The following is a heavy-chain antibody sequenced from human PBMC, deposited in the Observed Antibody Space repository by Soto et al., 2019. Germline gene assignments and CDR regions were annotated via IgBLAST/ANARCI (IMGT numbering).Heavy chain of an antibody. D-gene: IGHD4-17*01. CDR2: INHSGST. Sequence: SETLSLTCAVYGGCFSGYYWSWIRQPPGKGLEWIGEINHSGSTNYNPSLKGRVTISVDTSKNQFSLKLSSVTAADTAVYYCARAVSGDYGYYYYYMDVWGKGTTVTVSS. CDR1: GGCFSGYY. V-gene: IGHV4-34*01. J-gene: IGHJ6*03. CDR3: ARAVSGDYGYYYYYMDV.